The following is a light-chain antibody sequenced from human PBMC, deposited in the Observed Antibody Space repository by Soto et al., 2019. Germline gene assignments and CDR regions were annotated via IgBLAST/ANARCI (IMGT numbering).Light chain of an antibody. CDR1: SGSIANNY. Sequence: NFMLTQPHSVSESPGKTLSISCTRSSGSIANNYVQWYQQRPGSAPTTVIYENNQRLSGVPDRFSGSTDGSSNSASLTISGLQTEDEADYYCQSYDSDVVVFGGGPKLTVL. CDR3: QSYDSDVVV. J-gene: IGLJ2*01. CDR2: ENN. V-gene: IGLV6-57*04.